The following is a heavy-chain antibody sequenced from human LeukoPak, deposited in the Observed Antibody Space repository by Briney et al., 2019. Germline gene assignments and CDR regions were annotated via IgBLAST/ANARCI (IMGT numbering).Heavy chain of an antibody. Sequence: GGSLRLSCAASGFTFSSYGMHWVRQAPGKGLEWVAFIRYDGSNKYYADSVKGRFTISRDNSKNTLYLQMNSLRAEDTAVYYCARDRVEYSSSWYDIDYYDLYYYYGMDVWGQGTTVTVSS. J-gene: IGHJ6*02. D-gene: IGHD6-13*01. CDR2: IRYDGSNK. CDR1: GFTFSSYG. CDR3: ARDRVEYSSSWYDIDYYDLYYYYGMDV. V-gene: IGHV3-30*02.